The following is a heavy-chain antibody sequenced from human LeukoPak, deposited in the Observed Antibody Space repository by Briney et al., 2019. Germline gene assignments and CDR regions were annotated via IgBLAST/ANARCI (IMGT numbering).Heavy chain of an antibody. J-gene: IGHJ4*02. CDR2: IIGSSGST. CDR3: AKGAYDYIEIAYFDY. CDR1: GFSFNNYA. D-gene: IGHD5-12*01. V-gene: IGHV3-23*01. Sequence: GGSLRLSCVASGFSFNNYAMNWVRQAPGKGLEWVSLIIGSSGSTFYADSVKSRFTISRDKSKNTLYLQMNSLRADDTAVYYCAKGAYDYIEIAYFDYWGQGSLVTASS.